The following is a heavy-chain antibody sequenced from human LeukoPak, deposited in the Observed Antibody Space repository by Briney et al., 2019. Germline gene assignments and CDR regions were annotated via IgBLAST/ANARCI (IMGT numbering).Heavy chain of an antibody. Sequence: SETLSLTCAVSGDPINSIDWWSWVRQSPARGLEWIGEICHSGGTNYNPSLKSRVTISVDKSKNHLSLKLTSVTAADTAVYFCVGNGYYALDYWGQGALVTVAS. D-gene: IGHD2/OR15-2a*01. J-gene: IGHJ4*02. V-gene: IGHV4-4*02. CDR2: ICHSGGT. CDR1: GDPINSIDW. CDR3: VGNGYYALDY.